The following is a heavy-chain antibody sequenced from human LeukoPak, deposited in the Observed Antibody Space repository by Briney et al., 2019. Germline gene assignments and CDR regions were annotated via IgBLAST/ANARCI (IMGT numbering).Heavy chain of an antibody. CDR1: GGSFSGYY. CDR2: INHSGST. Sequence: PSETLSLTCAVYGGSFSGYYWSWIRQPPGKGLEWIGEINHSGSTNYNPSLKSRVTISVDTSKNQFSLKLSSVTAADTAVYYCARGGGTAMVLRPLHYWGQGTLVTVSS. V-gene: IGHV4-34*01. J-gene: IGHJ4*02. D-gene: IGHD5-18*01. CDR3: ARGGGTAMVLRPLHY.